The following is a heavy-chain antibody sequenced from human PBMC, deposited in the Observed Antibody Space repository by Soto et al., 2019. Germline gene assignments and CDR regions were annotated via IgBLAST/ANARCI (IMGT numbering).Heavy chain of an antibody. CDR1: GYSFTNYW. V-gene: IGHV5-51*01. Sequence: PGQSLKISCKASGYSFTNYWIGWVRQRPGKGLEWMGIIYPDDSDTRYSPSFQGQVTISADKSINTAYLRWSSLKASDTAIYYCARRNFYDTSNWFDPWCQGTLVTVSS. J-gene: IGHJ5*01. CDR2: IYPDDSDT. D-gene: IGHD3-22*01. CDR3: ARRNFYDTSNWFDP.